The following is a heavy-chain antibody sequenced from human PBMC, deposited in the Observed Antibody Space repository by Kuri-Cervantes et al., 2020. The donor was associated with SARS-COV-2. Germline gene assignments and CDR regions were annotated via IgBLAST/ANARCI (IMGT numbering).Heavy chain of an antibody. CDR1: GFTFSSHS. CDR3: ARAGGSGGTSNYYYYMDV. J-gene: IGHJ6*03. V-gene: IGHV3-21*01. CDR2: TSSGSTYI. Sequence: GESLKISCAASGFTFSSHSMNWVRQAPGKGLEWVSCTSSGSTYIYYVDSVKGRFTISRDNAKNSLYLQMNSLRAEDTAVYYCARAGGSGGTSNYYYYMDVWGKGTTVPSP. D-gene: IGHD2-15*01.